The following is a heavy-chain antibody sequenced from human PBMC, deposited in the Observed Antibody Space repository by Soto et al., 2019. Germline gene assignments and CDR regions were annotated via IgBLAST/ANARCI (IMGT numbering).Heavy chain of an antibody. CDR2: IIPIFGTA. V-gene: IGHV1-69*01. CDR1: GGTFSSYA. Sequence: QVQLVQSGAEVKKPGSSVKVSCKASGGTFSSYAISWVRQAPGQGLEWMGGIIPIFGTANYAQKFQGRVTITADESTSTAYMELSSLRSEDTAVYYCARDVIAARPGGPDNWFDSWGQGTLVTVSS. J-gene: IGHJ5*01. D-gene: IGHD6-13*01. CDR3: ARDVIAARPGGPDNWFDS.